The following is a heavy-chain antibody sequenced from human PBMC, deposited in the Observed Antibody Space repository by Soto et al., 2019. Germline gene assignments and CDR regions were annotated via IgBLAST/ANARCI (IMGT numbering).Heavy chain of an antibody. CDR1: GFTFSSYW. J-gene: IGHJ6*02. D-gene: IGHD2-15*01. CDR3: ARDLDSTMDV. V-gene: IGHV3-74*01. CDR2: INTDGSNT. Sequence: EVQLVESGGGLVQPGGSLRLSCAASGFTFSSYWMHWVRHSPGKGLVWVSRINTDGSNTANADSVKGRFTVSRDNTKNTLYLQMNSLRAEDTAVYFCARDLDSTMDVWGQGTTVNVSS.